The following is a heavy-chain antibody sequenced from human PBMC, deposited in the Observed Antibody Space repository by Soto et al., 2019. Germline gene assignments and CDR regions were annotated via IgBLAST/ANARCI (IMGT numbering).Heavy chain of an antibody. CDR2: IIPLFGTA. CDR3: ARAKGVFCSGWAYLDL. D-gene: IGHD6-19*01. V-gene: IGHV1-69*01. Sequence: QVQLEQSGGEVKQPGSSVRVSCKTSGGTFSTYAINWVRQAPGQGLEWMGGIIPLFGTADYSQKFQGRVTITADESTSTGYMELSSLSIDGAAVYFCARAKGVFCSGWAYLDLWGEGPVVTVSS. J-gene: IGHJ4*02. CDR1: GGTFSTYA.